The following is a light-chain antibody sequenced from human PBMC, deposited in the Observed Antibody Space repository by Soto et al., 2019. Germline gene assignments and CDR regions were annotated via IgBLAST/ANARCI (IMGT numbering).Light chain of an antibody. CDR2: EVS. Sequence: QSALTQPPSASGSPGQSVTISCTGTSSDVGGYNYVSWYQQHPGKAPKLMIYEVSKRPSGVPDRFSGSKSGNTASLTVSGLQAEDDADYYCSSYAGRVVFGGGTKLTVL. J-gene: IGLJ2*01. CDR1: SSDVGGYNY. CDR3: SSYAGRVV. V-gene: IGLV2-8*01.